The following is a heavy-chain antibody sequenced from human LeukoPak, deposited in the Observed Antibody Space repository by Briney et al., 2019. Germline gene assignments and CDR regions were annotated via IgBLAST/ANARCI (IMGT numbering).Heavy chain of an antibody. J-gene: IGHJ5*02. CDR3: ATCAPNRYWLAR. Sequence: SETLSLTCNVSNGSINNDYWLWVRQRPGKGLEWIAYIDYSGYTDYNPSVKSRVTMSIDTSKSQFTLHLRSVSAADTAIYYCATCAPNRYWLARRGQGILVTVSS. V-gene: IGHV4-59*08. CDR2: IDYSGYT. CDR1: NGSINNDY.